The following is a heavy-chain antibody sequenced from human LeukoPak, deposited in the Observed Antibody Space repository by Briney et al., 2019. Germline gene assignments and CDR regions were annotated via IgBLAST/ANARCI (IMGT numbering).Heavy chain of an antibody. CDR1: GFTFISYG. CDR2: IWYDGSNK. J-gene: IGHJ4*02. CDR3: ARGYCSGGSCYSEYYFDY. V-gene: IGHV3-33*01. Sequence: GGSLRFSCAPSGFTFISYGMHWVRQAPGKGLEWLAVIWYDGSNKYYADSVKGRFTISRDNSKNTLYLQMNSLRAEDTAVYYCARGYCSGGSCYSEYYFDYWGQGTLVTVSS. D-gene: IGHD2-15*01.